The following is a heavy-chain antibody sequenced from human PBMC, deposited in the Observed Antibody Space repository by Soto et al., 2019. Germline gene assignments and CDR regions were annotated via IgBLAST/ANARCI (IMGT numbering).Heavy chain of an antibody. J-gene: IGHJ6*02. CDR2: INHSGST. D-gene: IGHD3-9*01. CDR3: ARNFAARLPEHTYSYGMDV. V-gene: IGHV4-34*01. Sequence: SENLALTCAIYGGYFRGYYWSWIRPPPGKGLEWIGEINHSGSTNYNPSLKSRVTISVDTSKNQFSLKLSSVTAADTAVYYCARNFAARLPEHTYSYGMDVWGQGTTVTVSS. CDR1: GGYFRGYY.